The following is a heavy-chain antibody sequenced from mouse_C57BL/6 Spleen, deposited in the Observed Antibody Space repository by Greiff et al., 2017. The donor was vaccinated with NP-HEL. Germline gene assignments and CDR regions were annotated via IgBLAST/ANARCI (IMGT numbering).Heavy chain of an antibody. J-gene: IGHJ2*01. Sequence: VQLKQSGPELVKPGASVKISCKASGYTFTDYYMNWVKQSHGKSLEWIGDINPNNGGTSYNQKFKGKATLTVDKSSSTAYMELRSLTSEDSAVYYCARSHSIYDYFDYWGQGTTLTVSS. V-gene: IGHV1-26*01. CDR1: GYTFTDYY. D-gene: IGHD2-5*01. CDR2: INPNNGGT. CDR3: ARSHSIYDYFDY.